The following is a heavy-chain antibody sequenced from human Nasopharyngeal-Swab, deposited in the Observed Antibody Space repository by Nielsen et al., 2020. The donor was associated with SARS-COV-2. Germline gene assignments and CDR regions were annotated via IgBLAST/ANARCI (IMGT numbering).Heavy chain of an antibody. CDR3: ARRSFCYGSATVRGMDV. J-gene: IGHJ6*02. CDR2: IDPSDSYS. V-gene: IGHV5-10-1*01. CDR1: GYLFSSYC. Sequence: GESPQISRKGSGYLFSSYCISWVRQMPGKGLEWLGIIDPSDSYSTYSPSFQGHVTISVDKSLSTASLHWTSLKASHTAVYYCARRSFCYGSATVRGMDVWGQGTTVTVSS. D-gene: IGHD3-10*01.